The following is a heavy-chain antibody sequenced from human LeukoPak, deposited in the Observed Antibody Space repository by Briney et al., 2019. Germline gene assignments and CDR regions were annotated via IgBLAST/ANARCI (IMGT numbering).Heavy chain of an antibody. J-gene: IGHJ1*01. D-gene: IGHD6-13*01. CDR2: INHSGST. V-gene: IGHV4-34*01. CDR1: GGSISSYD. Sequence: SETLSLTCTVSGGSISSYDWSWIRQPPGKGQEWIGEINHSGSTNYNPSLKSRVTISVDTSKNQFSLKLSSVTAADTAVYYCARGRSWPPNYFQHWGQGTLVTVSS. CDR3: ARGRSWPPNYFQH.